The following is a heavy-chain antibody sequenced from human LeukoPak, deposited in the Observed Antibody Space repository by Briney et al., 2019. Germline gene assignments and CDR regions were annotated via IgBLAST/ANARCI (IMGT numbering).Heavy chain of an antibody. Sequence: GGCLRLSPAASGVTFRSDWMRCGCHSPRKGVWWGSRIIDDASHTNYADSVKGGFTISRDNAKNTRFLQMNSLRAEDTAVYYCARGSGIITGIDEWGQGNLVSVSS. CDR3: ARGSGIITGIDE. CDR1: GVTFRSDW. J-gene: IGHJ4*02. CDR2: IIDDASHT. D-gene: IGHD6-25*01. V-gene: IGHV3-74*01.